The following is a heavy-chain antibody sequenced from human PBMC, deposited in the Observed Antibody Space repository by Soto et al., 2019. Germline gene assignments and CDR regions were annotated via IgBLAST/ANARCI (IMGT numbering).Heavy chain of an antibody. CDR2: IATSGAT. CDR1: GFNFFSYD. D-gene: IGHD6-13*01. V-gene: IGHV3-13*01. J-gene: IGHJ4*02. CDR3: ARERDSYSDPWQECDY. Sequence: GGSLRLSCAASGFNFFSYDMHWVRQAPGKGLEWVSAIATSGATFYADSVEGRFTISRENGRNSLYLQMNSLRAEDTAMYFCARERDSYSDPWQECDYRGLGTLFTVSS.